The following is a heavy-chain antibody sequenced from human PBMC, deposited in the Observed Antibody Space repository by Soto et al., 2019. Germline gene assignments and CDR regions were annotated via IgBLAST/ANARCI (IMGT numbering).Heavy chain of an antibody. V-gene: IGHV1-69*01. D-gene: IGHD1-20*01. Sequence: KFSGKAAGGTFSSYAISWVRDAPGQGLEWMGGIIPIFGTANYAQKFQGRVTITADESTNTAYMELSSLRSEDTAVYYCVRDPQPNWNNAHWFDPWGQGTLVTVSS. CDR2: IIPIFGTA. CDR3: VRDPQPNWNNAHWFDP. CDR1: GGTFSSYA. J-gene: IGHJ5*02.